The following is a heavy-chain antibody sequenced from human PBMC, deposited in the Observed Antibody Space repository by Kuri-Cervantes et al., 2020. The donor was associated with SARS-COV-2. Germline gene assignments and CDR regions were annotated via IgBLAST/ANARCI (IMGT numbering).Heavy chain of an antibody. J-gene: IGHJ4*02. Sequence: GESLKISCAASGFTFSSYAMSWVRQAPGKGLEWVSCISGGGTSLDYSDSVKGRFTISRDNSKNTLYLVMNNLRGEDTAVYFCAKDRDYYSRPPTFHYWGQGAQVTVSS. D-gene: IGHD2-2*01. CDR3: AKDRDYYSRPPTFHY. CDR2: ISGGGTSL. CDR1: GFTFSSYA. V-gene: IGHV3-23*01.